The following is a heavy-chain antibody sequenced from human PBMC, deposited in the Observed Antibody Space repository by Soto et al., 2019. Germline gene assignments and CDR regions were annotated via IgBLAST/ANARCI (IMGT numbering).Heavy chain of an antibody. CDR2: ISYDGSNK. CDR1: GFTLSSYG. Sequence: QVQLVESGGGVVQPGRSLRLSCAASGFTLSSYGMHWVRQAPGKGLEWGAVISYDGSNKYYADSVKGRFTISRDNSKNTLYLQMNSLRAEDTAVYYCAKDSPRIQLWFYFDYWGQGTLVTVSS. CDR3: AKDSPRIQLWFYFDY. D-gene: IGHD5-18*01. V-gene: IGHV3-30*18. J-gene: IGHJ4*02.